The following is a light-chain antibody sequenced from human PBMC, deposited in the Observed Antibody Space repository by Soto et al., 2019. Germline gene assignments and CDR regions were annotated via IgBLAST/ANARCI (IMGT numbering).Light chain of an antibody. CDR2: AAS. J-gene: IGKJ1*01. CDR3: QQTYNTPQT. V-gene: IGKV1-39*01. CDR1: QNIFDF. Sequence: IQMTQSPSSLSASIGYRVTIACRASQNIFDFLNWYQHRPGKVPKLLIYAASSLQSGVPTRFSGSGSGTDFTLTISSLQPEDFATYYCQQTYNTPQTFGQGTTGDIK.